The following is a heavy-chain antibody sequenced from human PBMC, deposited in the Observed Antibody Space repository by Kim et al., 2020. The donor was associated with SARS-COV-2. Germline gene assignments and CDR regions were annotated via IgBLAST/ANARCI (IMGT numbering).Heavy chain of an antibody. J-gene: IGHJ6*02. V-gene: IGHV1-2*06. CDR3: ARDGEAYYYYYGMDV. Sequence: ASVKVSCKASGYTFTGYYMHWVRQAPGQGLEWMGRINPNSGGTNYAQKFQDRVTMTRDTSISTAYMELSRLRSDDTAVYYCARDGEAYYYYYGMDVWGQGTTVTVSS. D-gene: IGHD3-10*01. CDR1: GYTFTGYY. CDR2: INPNSGGT.